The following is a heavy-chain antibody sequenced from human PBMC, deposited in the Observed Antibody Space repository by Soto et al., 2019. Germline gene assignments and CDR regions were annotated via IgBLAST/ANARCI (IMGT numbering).Heavy chain of an antibody. V-gene: IGHV1-2*02. Sequence: ASVKVSCKTSGYTFSAYYMHRVRQAPGQGLEWMGWINPKSGGTLYAQKFQGRVTMTRDTSISTAYMELSRLRSDDTAVYYCARGGTFAYDTSGYSVYWGQGTLVTVSS. CDR3: ARGGTFAYDTSGYSVY. CDR2: INPKSGGT. J-gene: IGHJ4*02. CDR1: GYTFSAYY. D-gene: IGHD3-22*01.